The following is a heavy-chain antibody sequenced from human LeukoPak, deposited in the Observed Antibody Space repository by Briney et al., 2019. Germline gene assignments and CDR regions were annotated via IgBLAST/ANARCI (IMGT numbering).Heavy chain of an antibody. CDR1: GGPISGYS. J-gene: IGHJ5*02. CDR2: IYYTGTT. V-gene: IGHV4-59*01. D-gene: IGHD2-2*01. CDR3: ARGNAFDP. Sequence: PSETLSLICTVSGGPISGYSWSWLRQAPGTGLEWIGNIYYTGTTNLNPSLYNPSLKNRVTISVDTSKNQFSLKLSAVTAADTALYYCARGNAFDPWGQGTLVTVSS.